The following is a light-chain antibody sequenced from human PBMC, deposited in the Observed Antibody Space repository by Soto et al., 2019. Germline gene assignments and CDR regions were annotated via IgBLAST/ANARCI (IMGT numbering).Light chain of an antibody. CDR2: GAF. Sequence: EIVMTQSPVTLSVSPGERATLSCRASQSVRSNLAWYQQKPGQAPSLLIYGAFTRATGIPTRFSGTGSGTEFTLTISSLQSEDFALYYCQQYSSLPHTFGQGTKLEVK. CDR3: QQYSSLPHT. CDR1: QSVRSN. V-gene: IGKV3-15*01. J-gene: IGKJ2*01.